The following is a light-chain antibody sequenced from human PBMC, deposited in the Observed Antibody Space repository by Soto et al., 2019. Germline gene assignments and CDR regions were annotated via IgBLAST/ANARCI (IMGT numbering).Light chain of an antibody. CDR2: EAS. V-gene: IGKV1-5*03. Sequence: DIQMTQSPSTLSASVGDRVTITCRASQMIYTWLAWYQQKPGKAPKLLIYEASSLDVGVPSRFSGSGSGTEFTLTISSLQPDDFATYYCQRLNSYPLTFGGGTKVDIK. CDR3: QRLNSYPLT. CDR1: QMIYTW. J-gene: IGKJ4*01.